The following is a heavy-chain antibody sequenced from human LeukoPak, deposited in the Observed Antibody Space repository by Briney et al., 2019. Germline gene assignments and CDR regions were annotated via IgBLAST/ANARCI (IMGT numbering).Heavy chain of an antibody. CDR1: GFTFSTYW. J-gene: IGHJ4*02. CDR2: IKQDGSEK. D-gene: IGHD6-13*01. Sequence: GGSLRLSCAASGFTFSTYWMSWIRQAPGKGLEWVANIKQDGSEKYYLDSVKGRFTISRDNAKNSLYLQMNSLRAEDTAVYFCTREAAAGIDYWGQGTLVTVSS. CDR3: TREAAAGIDY. V-gene: IGHV3-7*01.